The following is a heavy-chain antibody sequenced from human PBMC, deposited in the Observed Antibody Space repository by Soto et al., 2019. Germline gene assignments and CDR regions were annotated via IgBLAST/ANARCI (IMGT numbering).Heavy chain of an antibody. V-gene: IGHV4-39*01. CDR2: IYYSGST. CDR3: ATLGYCTNGVCYTEGGYFDY. D-gene: IGHD2-8*01. Sequence: SETLSLTCTVSGGSISSSSYYWGWIRQPPGKGLEWIGSIYYSGSTYYNPSLKSRVTISVDTSKNQSSLKLSSVTAADTAVYYCATLGYCTNGVCYTEGGYFDYWGQGTLVTVSS. CDR1: GGSISSSSYY. J-gene: IGHJ4*02.